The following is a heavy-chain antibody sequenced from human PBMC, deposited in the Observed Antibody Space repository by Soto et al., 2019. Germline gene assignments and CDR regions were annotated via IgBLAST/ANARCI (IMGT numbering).Heavy chain of an antibody. CDR3: ARDCSGGSCYPGMDV. J-gene: IGHJ6*02. D-gene: IGHD2-15*01. CDR1: VFNFNSYT. CDR2: ISSSGYI. Sequence: GWSLRLSCAPSVFNFNSYTINWVRQAPGKRLEWLSSISSSGYIFSTDSVRGRFTISRDNAKNSVYLQINSLRAEDTAVYFCARDCSGGSCYPGMDVWGQGTTVTVSS. V-gene: IGHV3-21*01.